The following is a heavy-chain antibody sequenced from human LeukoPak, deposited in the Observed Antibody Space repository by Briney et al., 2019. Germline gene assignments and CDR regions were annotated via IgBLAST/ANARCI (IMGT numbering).Heavy chain of an antibody. J-gene: IGHJ4*02. Sequence: GGSLRLSCVASGFTFSRYGMHWVRQAPGKGLEWVSAISGSGGTTHYADSVKGRFTISRDNSKNTLYLQMNSLRAEDTAVYYCAKEGKTRNWNYFQAKPVYWGQGTLVTVSS. CDR2: ISGSGGTT. V-gene: IGHV3-23*01. D-gene: IGHD1-7*01. CDR1: GFTFSRYG. CDR3: AKEGKTRNWNYFQAKPVY.